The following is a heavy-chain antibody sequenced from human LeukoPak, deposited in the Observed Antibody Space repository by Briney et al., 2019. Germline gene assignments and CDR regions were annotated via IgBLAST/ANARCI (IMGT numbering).Heavy chain of an antibody. CDR1: GFTFSSYS. V-gene: IGHV3-21*01. CDR2: ISSSSSYI. CDR3: ARGFDTMVRGVIDFDY. Sequence: GGSLRLSCAASGFTFSSYSMNWVRQAPGKGLEWASSISSSSSYIYYADSVKGRFTISRDNAKNSLYLQMNSLRAEDTAVYYCARGFDTMVRGVIDFDYWGQGTLVTVSS. D-gene: IGHD3-10*01. J-gene: IGHJ4*02.